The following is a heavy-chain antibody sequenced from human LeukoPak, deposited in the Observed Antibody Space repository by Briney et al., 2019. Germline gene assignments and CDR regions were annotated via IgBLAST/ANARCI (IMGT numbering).Heavy chain of an antibody. CDR1: GGSIGSGSYF. CDR2: IYYSGNT. Sequence: SETLSLTCTVSGGSIGSGSYFWSWIRQPAGKGLEWIGYIYYSGNTNYNPSLKSRVTISFDTSKNQLSLKLNSVTAADTAVYYCARRVAAAPMYAFDIWGQGTMVTVSS. D-gene: IGHD6-13*01. V-gene: IGHV4-61*10. J-gene: IGHJ3*02. CDR3: ARRVAAAPMYAFDI.